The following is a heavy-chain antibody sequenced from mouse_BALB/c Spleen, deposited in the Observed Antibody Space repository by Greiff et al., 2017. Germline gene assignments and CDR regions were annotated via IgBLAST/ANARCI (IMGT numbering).Heavy chain of an antibody. CDR1: GYTFTDYN. CDR2: IYPYNGGT. V-gene: IGHV1S29*02. Sequence: VQLQQSGPELVKPGASVKISCKASGYTFTDYNMHWVKQSHGKSLEWIGYIYPYNGGTGYNQKFKSKATLTVDNSSSTAYMELRSLTSEDSAVYYCAREGATMITTRHAMDYWGQGTSVTVSS. J-gene: IGHJ4*01. D-gene: IGHD2-4*01. CDR3: AREGATMITTRHAMDY.